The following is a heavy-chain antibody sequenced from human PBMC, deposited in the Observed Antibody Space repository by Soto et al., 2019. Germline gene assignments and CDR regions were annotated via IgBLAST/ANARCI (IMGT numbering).Heavy chain of an antibody. CDR3: ARLLVYVGYIPSPPDY. CDR1: GGSISSSSYY. D-gene: IGHD3-22*01. Sequence: QLQLQESGPGLVKPSETLSLTCTVSGGSISSSSYYWGWIRQPPGKGLEWIGSIYYSGSIYYNPSLKSRVTISVDTSKNQFSLKLSSVTAADTAVYYCARLLVYVGYIPSPPDYWGQGTLVTVSS. CDR2: IYYSGSI. J-gene: IGHJ4*02. V-gene: IGHV4-39*01.